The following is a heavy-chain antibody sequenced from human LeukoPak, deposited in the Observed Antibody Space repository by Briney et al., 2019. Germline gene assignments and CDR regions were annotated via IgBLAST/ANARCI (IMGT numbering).Heavy chain of an antibody. CDR1: GFTFDDYD. CDR2: ISGSGGST. D-gene: IGHD2-15*01. CDR3: ARPYCSGGSCFGDAFDI. J-gene: IGHJ3*02. V-gene: IGHV3-23*01. Sequence: GGSLRLSCAASGFTFDDYDMSWVRQAPGKGLEWVSAISGSGGSTYYADSVKGRFTISRDNSKNTLYLQMNSLRAEDTAVYCCARPYCSGGSCFGDAFDIWGQGTMVTVSS.